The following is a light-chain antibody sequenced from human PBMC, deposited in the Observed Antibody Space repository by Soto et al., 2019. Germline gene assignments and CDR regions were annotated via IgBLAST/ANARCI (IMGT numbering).Light chain of an antibody. Sequence: DNQMNPSPSSLSASVGDPVCNTCRASQSISSYLNWYQQKPGKAPKLLIYAASSLQSGVPSRFSGSGSGTDFTLTISSLQPEDFATYYCQQANSFPLTFGGGTKVDIK. V-gene: IGKV1-39*01. CDR3: QQANSFPLT. CDR1: QSISSY. J-gene: IGKJ4*01. CDR2: AAS.